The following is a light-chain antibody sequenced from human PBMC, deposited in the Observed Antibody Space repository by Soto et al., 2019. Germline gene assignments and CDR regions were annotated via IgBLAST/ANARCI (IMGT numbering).Light chain of an antibody. V-gene: IGLV1-36*01. CDR3: AAWDDSLNGLV. CDR2: YDD. CDR1: SSNIGNNA. Sequence: QSVLTQPPSESEAPRQRVTISCSGSSSNIGNNAVNWYQQLPGKAPKLLIYYDDLLPSGVSDRFSGSKSGTSASLAISGLQSEDEADYYCAAWDDSLNGLVFGTGTKVTVL. J-gene: IGLJ1*01.